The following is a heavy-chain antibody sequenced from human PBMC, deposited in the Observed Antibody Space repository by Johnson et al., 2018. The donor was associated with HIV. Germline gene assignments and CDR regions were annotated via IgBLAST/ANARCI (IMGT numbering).Heavy chain of an antibody. CDR2: IGTAGDT. D-gene: IGHD3-3*01. CDR1: GFTFSSYD. Sequence: VQLVESGGGLAQPGESLRLSCAASGFTFSSYDMHWVRHVTGKGLDWISAIGTAGDTLYSGSVKGRFTISRDNSKSTLYLQMNSLRAEDTAVYYCANDFWSGSGIWGQGTMVTVSS. J-gene: IGHJ3*02. CDR3: ANDFWSGSGI. V-gene: IGHV3-13*01.